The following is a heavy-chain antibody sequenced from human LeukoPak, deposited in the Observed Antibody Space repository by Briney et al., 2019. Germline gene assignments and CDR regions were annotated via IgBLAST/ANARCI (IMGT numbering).Heavy chain of an antibody. Sequence: SETLFLTCTVSGVSVSSYYWSWIRQPPGKGLEWIGYINPSGTTDYNPSLKSRVTISVDTSKNQFSLRLISVTTADTAVYYCARIMGHFDFWGPGTLVTVSS. CDR1: GVSVSSYY. D-gene: IGHD1-26*01. J-gene: IGHJ4*02. CDR2: INPSGTT. CDR3: ARIMGHFDF. V-gene: IGHV4-59*02.